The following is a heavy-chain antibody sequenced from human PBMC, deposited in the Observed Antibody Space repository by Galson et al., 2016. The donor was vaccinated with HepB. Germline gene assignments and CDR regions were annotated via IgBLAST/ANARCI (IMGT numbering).Heavy chain of an antibody. Sequence: SVKVSCKASGYTFTSYAFHWVRQAPGQRLEWVGSINGGTGDTESSQKFQDRVIFSRDTSASTAYMEIRGLRSEDTAVFYCARGLGGSGSVHFWGQGALVTVSS. J-gene: IGHJ4*02. CDR2: INGGTGDT. V-gene: IGHV1-3*01. CDR1: GYTFTSYA. CDR3: ARGLGGSGSVHF. D-gene: IGHD3-10*01.